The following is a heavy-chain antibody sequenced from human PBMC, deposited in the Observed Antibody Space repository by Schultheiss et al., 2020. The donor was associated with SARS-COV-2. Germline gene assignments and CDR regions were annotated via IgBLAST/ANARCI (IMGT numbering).Heavy chain of an antibody. J-gene: IGHJ6*02. D-gene: IGHD6-6*01. CDR3: ARDGFDEYSSSSGMDV. CDR2: INPNSVGT. V-gene: IGHV1-2*04. CDR1: GYTFTGYY. Sequence: ASVKVSCKASGYTFTGYYMHWVRQAPGQGLEWMGWINPNSVGTNSAPKFQGWVTLTRDTSISTAYMELSRLRSDDTAVYYCARDGFDEYSSSSGMDVWGQGTTVTVSS.